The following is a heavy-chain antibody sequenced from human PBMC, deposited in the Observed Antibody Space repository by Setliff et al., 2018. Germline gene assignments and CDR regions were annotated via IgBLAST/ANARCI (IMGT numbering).Heavy chain of an antibody. CDR3: ARSFSRREKFLLDY. J-gene: IGHJ4*02. V-gene: IGHV4-34*12. CDR2: IIHSGST. CDR1: GGSFSGYY. Sequence: SETLSLTCAVYGGSFSGYYWSWISQPPGKRLEWIGEIIHSGSTNYNPSLKSRVTISMDTYKNQFSLKVSSVTAADTAVCYCARSFSRREKFLLDYWGQGALVTAPQ.